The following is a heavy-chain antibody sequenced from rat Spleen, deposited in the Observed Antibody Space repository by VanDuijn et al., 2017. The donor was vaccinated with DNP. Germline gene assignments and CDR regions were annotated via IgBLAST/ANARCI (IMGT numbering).Heavy chain of an antibody. D-gene: IGHD1-2*01. CDR2: IIYDGSNT. Sequence: EVQLVESGGGPVQPGRSLKLSCAASGFTFSNYGMAWVRQSLKKGLEWVAVIIYDGSNTHYRDSVKGRFTISRENAKSTLYLQMDSLRSEDTATYYCARCKTGDYYYSSYPDYWGQGVMVTVSS. CDR1: GFTFSNYG. V-gene: IGHV5-29*01. J-gene: IGHJ2*01. CDR3: ARCKTGDYYYSSYPDY.